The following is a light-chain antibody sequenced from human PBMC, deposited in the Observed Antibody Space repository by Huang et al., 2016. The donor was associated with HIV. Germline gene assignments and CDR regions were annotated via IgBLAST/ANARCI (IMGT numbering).Light chain of an antibody. CDR2: DAS. Sequence: EIVLTQSPATLSLSPGERATLSCRASQNIYTYLAWYQQRPGPAPRLLIYDASNRATGIPGRFSGSGSGTDFTLTIHSLEPEDFAVYYCQQRGDWPRTFGQGTRVEIK. V-gene: IGKV3-11*01. J-gene: IGKJ1*01. CDR1: QNIYTY. CDR3: QQRGDWPRT.